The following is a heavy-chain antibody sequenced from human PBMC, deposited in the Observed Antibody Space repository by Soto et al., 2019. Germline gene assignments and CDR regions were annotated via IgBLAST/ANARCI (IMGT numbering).Heavy chain of an antibody. Sequence: GGSLRLSCAASGFTFSSYGMHWVRQAPGKGLEWVAVIWYDGSNKYYADSVKGRFTISRDNSKNTLYLQMNSLRAEDTAVYYCARESTSEYSSSSKYLYFDYWGQGTLVTVSS. CDR2: IWYDGSNK. CDR3: ARESTSEYSSSSKYLYFDY. CDR1: GFTFSSYG. V-gene: IGHV3-33*01. J-gene: IGHJ4*02. D-gene: IGHD6-6*01.